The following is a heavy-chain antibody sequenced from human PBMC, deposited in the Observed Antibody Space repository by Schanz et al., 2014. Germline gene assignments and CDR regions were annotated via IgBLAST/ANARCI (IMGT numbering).Heavy chain of an antibody. V-gene: IGHV4-31*03. J-gene: IGHJ2*01. CDR1: GASISSGGYY. CDR3: ARHGGIPYYPMDV. D-gene: IGHD1-26*01. Sequence: QVQLQESGPGLVKPSQTLSLTCTVSGASISSGGYYWDWIRLLPGKGLEWIGYISYSGSTSFNPSRKSRLTMSVDTSKNQFSLRLSSVTAADTAVYYCARHGGIPYYPMDVWGRGTLVTVSS. CDR2: ISYSGST.